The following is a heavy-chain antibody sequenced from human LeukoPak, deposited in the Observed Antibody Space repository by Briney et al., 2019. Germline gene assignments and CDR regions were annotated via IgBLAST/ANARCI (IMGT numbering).Heavy chain of an antibody. CDR3: ARPGRESGSRANYYFDY. CDR2: IIPIFGTA. Sequence: SVKVSCKASGYTFTSYAISWVRQAPGQGLEWMGGIIPIFGTANYAQKFQGRVTITADESTSTAYMELSSLRSEDTAVYYCARPGRESGSRANYYFDYWGQGTLVTVSS. D-gene: IGHD4/OR15-4a*01. CDR1: GYTFTSYA. J-gene: IGHJ4*02. V-gene: IGHV1-69*13.